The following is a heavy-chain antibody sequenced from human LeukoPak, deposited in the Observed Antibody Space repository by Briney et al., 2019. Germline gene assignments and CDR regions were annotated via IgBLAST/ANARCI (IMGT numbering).Heavy chain of an antibody. V-gene: IGHV1-8*03. Sequence: RASVKVSCKASGYTFTSYDINWVRQATGQGLEWMGWMNPNSGNTGYAQKFQGRVTITRNTSISTAYMELSSLRSEDTAVYYCAKAAVYSRNWTPFDDWGQGTLVTVSS. J-gene: IGHJ4*02. CDR1: GYTFTSYD. CDR3: AKAAVYSRNWTPFDD. D-gene: IGHD6-13*01. CDR2: MNPNSGNT.